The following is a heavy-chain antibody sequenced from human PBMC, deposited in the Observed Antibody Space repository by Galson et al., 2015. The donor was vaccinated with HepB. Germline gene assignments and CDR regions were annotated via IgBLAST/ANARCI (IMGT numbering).Heavy chain of an antibody. Sequence: SLRLSCAASGFTFSSYAMHWVRQAPGKGLEWVAVISYDGSNKYYADSVKGRFTISRDNSKNTLYLQMNSLRAEDTAVYYCARTKFGGYWGQGTLVTVSS. CDR1: GFTFSSYA. D-gene: IGHD3-10*01. J-gene: IGHJ4*02. CDR2: ISYDGSNK. V-gene: IGHV3-30*04. CDR3: ARTKFGGY.